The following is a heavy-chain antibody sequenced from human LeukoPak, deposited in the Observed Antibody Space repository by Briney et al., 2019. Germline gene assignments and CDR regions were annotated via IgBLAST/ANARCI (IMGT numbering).Heavy chain of an antibody. CDR2: ISGSGGST. V-gene: IGHV3-23*01. CDR3: SKWKAIVLVPAARSPIDY. D-gene: IGHD2-2*01. Sequence: GGSLRLSCAASGFTFSSYGMSWVRQAPGKGLEWVSAISGSGGSTYYADSVKGRFTISRDNSKRTLYLQMNSLRAEDTAVYYCSKWKAIVLVPAARSPIDYWGQGTLVTVSS. J-gene: IGHJ4*02. CDR1: GFTFSSYG.